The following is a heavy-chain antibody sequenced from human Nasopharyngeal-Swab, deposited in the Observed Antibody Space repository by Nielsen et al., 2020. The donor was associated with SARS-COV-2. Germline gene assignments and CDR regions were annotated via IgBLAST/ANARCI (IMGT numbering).Heavy chain of an antibody. Sequence: ASVKVSCKASGYTFTSYGISWVRQAPGQGLEWMGWIRADSPDTDYAQKFQGRVTITADESTSTAYMELSSLRSEDTAVYYCARDSGNYYDSSGYSSERYYYYYMDVWGKGTTVTVSS. J-gene: IGHJ6*03. CDR2: IRADSPDT. CDR1: GYTFTSYG. D-gene: IGHD3-22*01. CDR3: ARDSGNYYDSSGYSSERYYYYYMDV. V-gene: IGHV1-18*01.